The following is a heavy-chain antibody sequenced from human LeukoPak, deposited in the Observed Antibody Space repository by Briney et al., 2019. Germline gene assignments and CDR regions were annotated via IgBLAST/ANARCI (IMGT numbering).Heavy chain of an antibody. Sequence: GGSLRLSCAASGFTFSSYSMNWVRQAPGKGLEWVSSISSSSSYIYYADSVKGRFTISRDNAKNSLYLQMNSLRAEDTAVYYCASPREGRFLEWLFPFDYWGQGTLVTVSS. J-gene: IGHJ4*02. V-gene: IGHV3-21*01. CDR1: GFTFSSYS. CDR3: ASPREGRFLEWLFPFDY. D-gene: IGHD3-3*01. CDR2: ISSSSSYI.